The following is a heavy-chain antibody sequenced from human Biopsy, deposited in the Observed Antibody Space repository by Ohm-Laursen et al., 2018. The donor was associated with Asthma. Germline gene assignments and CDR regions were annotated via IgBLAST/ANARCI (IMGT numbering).Heavy chain of an antibody. Sequence: SLRLSCSAPGFTFSRYDMSWVRQAPGKGLEWVAVIWYDGSNKYYADSVKGRFTISRDNSKNTLYLQMNSLRAEDTAVYYCARKARHGDYDFDYWGQGTLVTVSS. CDR3: ARKARHGDYDFDY. D-gene: IGHD4-17*01. J-gene: IGHJ4*02. CDR1: GFTFSRYD. CDR2: IWYDGSNK. V-gene: IGHV3-33*08.